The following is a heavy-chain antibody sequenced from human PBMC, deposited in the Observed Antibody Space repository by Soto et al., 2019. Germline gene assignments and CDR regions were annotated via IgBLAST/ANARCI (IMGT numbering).Heavy chain of an antibody. D-gene: IGHD3-3*01. CDR3: ARGYYYWSHGYET. CDR2: IFTRDSET. V-gene: IGHV5-51*01. J-gene: IGHJ4*02. Sequence: GAYLKISCNAPGHIFNNPWIGWVLQTHGTGLEWMGLIFTRDSETKTSPSFQGHVSFSVDNSINIVYLQWTSLKTADTGMYFCARGYYYWSHGYETRGRGTQV. CDR1: GHIFNNPW.